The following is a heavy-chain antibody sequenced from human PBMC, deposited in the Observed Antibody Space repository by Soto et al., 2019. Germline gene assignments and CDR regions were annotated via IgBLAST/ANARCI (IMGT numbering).Heavy chain of an antibody. CDR2: IYWDDDK. Sequence: QITLKESGPTLVKPTQTLTLTCTFSGFSLSTSGVGVGWIRQPPGKALEWLALIYWDDDKHYSPSLKSSLTITKATSKNQVVLTITNMDTVDTAKDYCAHCLTAAGLGDYWGRGTLVTASS. J-gene: IGHJ4*02. CDR3: AHCLTAAGLGDY. D-gene: IGHD6-13*01. V-gene: IGHV2-5*02. CDR1: GFSLSTSGVG.